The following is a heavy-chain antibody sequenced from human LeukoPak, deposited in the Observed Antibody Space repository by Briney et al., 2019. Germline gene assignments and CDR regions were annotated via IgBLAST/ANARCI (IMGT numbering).Heavy chain of an antibody. Sequence: GASVKVSCKASGYTFTGYYMHWVRRAPGQGLEWMGWINPNSGGTNYAQKFQGRVTMTRDTSISTAYMELSRLRSDDTAVYYCASVSLPVTGPYAFDIWGQGTMVTVSS. J-gene: IGHJ3*02. CDR3: ASVSLPVTGPYAFDI. CDR1: GYTFTGYY. D-gene: IGHD3-10*01. CDR2: INPNSGGT. V-gene: IGHV1-2*02.